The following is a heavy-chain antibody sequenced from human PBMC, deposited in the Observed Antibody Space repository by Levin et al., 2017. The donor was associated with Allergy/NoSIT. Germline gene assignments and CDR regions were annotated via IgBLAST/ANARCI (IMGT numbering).Heavy chain of an antibody. V-gene: IGHV3-30-3*01. J-gene: IGHJ6*03. CDR1: GFTFSTYA. CDR2: IAYDGSNK. CDR3: ARGDYGDYSYHYHMDV. D-gene: IGHD4-17*01. Sequence: PGGSLRLSCAASGFTFSTYAMHWVRQAPGKGLEWVAVIAYDGSNKYHADSVKGRFTISRDNSKNTLYLQMDSLRADETAVYYCARGDYGDYSYHYHMDVWGKGTTVIVSS.